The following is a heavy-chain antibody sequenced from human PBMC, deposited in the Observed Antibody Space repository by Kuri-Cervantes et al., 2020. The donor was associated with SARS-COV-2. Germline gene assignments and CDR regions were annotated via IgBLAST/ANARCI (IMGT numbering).Heavy chain of an antibody. V-gene: IGHV5-51*01. D-gene: IGHD4-17*01. CDR1: GYIFTNYL. Sequence: GEALEPSWKCSGYIFTNYLLGLVRQMPGKGLEWMGIIYPGDSDTRYIPSYSPSYQVQVTIPADKSISTAYLQWSSLKASGTAMYYCARYDYGDYGARTSYYYYGMDVWGQGTTVTVSS. CDR2: IYPGDSDT. CDR3: ARYDYGDYGARTSYYYYGMDV. J-gene: IGHJ6*02.